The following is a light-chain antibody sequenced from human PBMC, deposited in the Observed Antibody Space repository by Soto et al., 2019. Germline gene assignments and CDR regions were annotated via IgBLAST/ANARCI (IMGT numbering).Light chain of an antibody. J-gene: IGLJ2*01. CDR1: SGSIDSNY. V-gene: IGLV6-57*04. CDR3: QSYHSGNVV. CDR2: EDN. Sequence: NFMLTQPHSVSESPGKTVTISCTRSSGSIDSNYVQWYQQRPGSAPTPVIYEDNERPSGVPDRFSGSIDSSSNSASLTISGLKTDDEADYYCQSYHSGNVVFGGGTKVTVL.